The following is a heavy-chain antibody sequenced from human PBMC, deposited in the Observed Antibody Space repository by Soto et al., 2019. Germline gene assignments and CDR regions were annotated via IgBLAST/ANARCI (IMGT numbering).Heavy chain of an antibody. CDR2: ISSSSSYI. V-gene: IGHV3-21*01. J-gene: IGHJ4*02. CDR3: ARDITGTGTFVY. CDR1: GFTFSSYS. D-gene: IGHD1-7*01. Sequence: GGSLRLSCAASGFTFSSYSMNWVRQAPGKGLEWVSSISSSSSYIYYAESVKGRFTISRDNAKNSLYLQMNSLRAEDTAVYYCARDITGTGTFVYWGQGTLVTVSS.